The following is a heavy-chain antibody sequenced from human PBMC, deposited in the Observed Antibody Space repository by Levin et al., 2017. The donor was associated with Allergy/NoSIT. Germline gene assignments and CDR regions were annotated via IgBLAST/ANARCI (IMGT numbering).Heavy chain of an antibody. CDR2: ISSSSSTI. V-gene: IGHV3-48*01. Sequence: GGSLRLSCAASGFTFSSYSMNWVRQAPGKGLEWVSYISSSSSTIYYADSVKGRFTISRDNAKNSLYLQMNSLRAEDTAVYYCASSYDYGGNAFQHWGQGTLVTVSS. J-gene: IGHJ1*01. D-gene: IGHD4-23*01. CDR3: ASSYDYGGNAFQH. CDR1: GFTFSSYS.